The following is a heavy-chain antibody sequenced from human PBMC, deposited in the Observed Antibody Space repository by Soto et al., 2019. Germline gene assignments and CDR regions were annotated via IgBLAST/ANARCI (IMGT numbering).Heavy chain of an antibody. Sequence: GESLKISCKGSGYSFTSYWIAWVRQMPGKGLEWMGIIYPVDSDTRYSPSFQGQVTISADKSLSTAYLQWSSLKASDTAMYYWAGAFRSGYLSYFYYDMDVWGQGTPVTVSS. D-gene: IGHD3-3*01. CDR2: IYPVDSDT. CDR1: GYSFTSYW. J-gene: IGHJ6*02. V-gene: IGHV5-51*01. CDR3: AGAFRSGYLSYFYYDMDV.